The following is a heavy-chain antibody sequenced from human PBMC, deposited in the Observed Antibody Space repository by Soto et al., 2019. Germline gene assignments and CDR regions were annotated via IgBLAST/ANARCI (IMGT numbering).Heavy chain of an antibody. J-gene: IGHJ5*02. Sequence: GGSLRLSCAASGCTFSSYSMNWVRQAPGKGLEWVSSISSSSSYIYYADSVKGRFTISRDNAKNSLYLQMNSLRAEDTAVYYCARQKKTYTVTRSNNWFDPWGQGTLVTVSS. CDR2: ISSSSSYI. CDR1: GCTFSSYS. D-gene: IGHD4-4*01. CDR3: ARQKKTYTVTRSNNWFDP. V-gene: IGHV3-21*01.